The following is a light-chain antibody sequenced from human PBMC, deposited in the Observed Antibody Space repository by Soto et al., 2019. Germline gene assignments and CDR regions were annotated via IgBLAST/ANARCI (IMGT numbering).Light chain of an antibody. CDR2: AAS. CDR3: QQSYSTSIT. Sequence: DIQMTQSPSSLSASVGDRVTITCRASQSISSYLNWYQQKPGKAPKLLIYAASSLQSGVPSRFNCSVSGTDFTLTISSLQPEDFATYYCQQSYSTSITFGQGTRLEIK. J-gene: IGKJ5*01. CDR1: QSISSY. V-gene: IGKV1-39*01.